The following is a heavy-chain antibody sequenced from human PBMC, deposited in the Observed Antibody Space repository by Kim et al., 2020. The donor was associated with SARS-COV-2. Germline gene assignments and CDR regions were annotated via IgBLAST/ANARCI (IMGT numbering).Heavy chain of an antibody. CDR2: IKQDGSNK. V-gene: IGHV3-7*03. J-gene: IGHJ4*02. CDR1: GFTFSSYC. D-gene: IGHD1-26*01. Sequence: GGSLRLSCAASGFTFSSYCMSWVRQAPGKGLEWVANIKQDGSNKYYVDSVKGRFTISRDNAKNSLYLQMNSLRAEDTAVYYCARDGSVGVDYCGQETRGT. CDR3: ARDGSVGVDY.